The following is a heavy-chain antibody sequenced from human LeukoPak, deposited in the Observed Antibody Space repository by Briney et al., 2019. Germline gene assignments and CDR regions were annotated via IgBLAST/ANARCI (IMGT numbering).Heavy chain of an antibody. Sequence: PSETLSLTCTVSGGSISPCYWSWIRQPPGKGLEWIAYIYYSGSTRYSPSLKSRVAISVDTSNNQVSLKLTSVTAADTAVYYCARDGMEYNYGYGDFYYGMDVWGQGTTVTVSS. V-gene: IGHV4-59*12. CDR1: GGSISPCY. CDR2: IYYSGST. CDR3: ARDGMEYNYGYGDFYYGMDV. J-gene: IGHJ6*02. D-gene: IGHD5-18*01.